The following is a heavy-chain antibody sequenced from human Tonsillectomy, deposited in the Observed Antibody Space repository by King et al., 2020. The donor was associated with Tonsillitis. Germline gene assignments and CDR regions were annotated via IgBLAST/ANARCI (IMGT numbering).Heavy chain of an antibody. CDR3: ATSSSDYYYYYMDV. CDR1: GGTFSRQA. Sequence: QLVQSGAEVKKPGSSVIVSCKASGGTFSRQAFSWVRQAPGQGLEWVGGIIPIFDAPNYVQKFQGRVTMTADISASTAYLELNSLRSEDTAVYYWATSSSDYYYYYMDVWGKGTTVTVSS. J-gene: IGHJ6*03. D-gene: IGHD6-13*01. V-gene: IGHV1-69*06. CDR2: IIPIFDAP.